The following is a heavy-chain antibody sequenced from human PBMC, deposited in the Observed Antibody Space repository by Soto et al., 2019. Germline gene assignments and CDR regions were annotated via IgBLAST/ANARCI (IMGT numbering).Heavy chain of an antibody. CDR3: ATSSRITMIVVAPDAFDI. J-gene: IGHJ3*02. CDR1: GYTFTSYG. CDR2: ISAYNGNT. V-gene: IGHV1-18*01. Sequence: ASVKVSCKASGYTFTSYGISWVRQAPGQGLEWMGWISAYNGNTNYAQKLQGRVTMTTDTSTSTAYMELRSLRSDDTAVYYRATSSRITMIVVAPDAFDIWGQGTMVTVSS. D-gene: IGHD3-22*01.